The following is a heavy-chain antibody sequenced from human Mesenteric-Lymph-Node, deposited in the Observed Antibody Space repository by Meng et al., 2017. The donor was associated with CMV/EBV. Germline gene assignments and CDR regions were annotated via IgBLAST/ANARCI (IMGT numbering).Heavy chain of an antibody. D-gene: IGHD2-15*01. CDR1: GHSISSGNDY. CDR2: IYTTGST. J-gene: IGHJ4*02. V-gene: IGHV4-61*02. Sequence: QLQLQVAGPGLVKPSQTLPLTGTVPGHSISSGNDYWSWIRQPAGKGLEWIGRIYTTGSTSDNTSLKSRVTISVDTSKNQFSLTFRSVTAADTAMYYCARASCSGGTCYDPVFYFDYWGRGTLVTVSS. CDR3: ARASCSGGTCYDPVFYFDY.